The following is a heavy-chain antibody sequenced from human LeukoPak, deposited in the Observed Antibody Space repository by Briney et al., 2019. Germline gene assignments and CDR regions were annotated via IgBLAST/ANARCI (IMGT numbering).Heavy chain of an antibody. CDR1: GYTFTDHY. CDR2: INPNSGDT. V-gene: IGHV1-2*02. J-gene: IGHJ4*02. Sequence: ASVKVSCKASGYTFTDHYMHWVRQAPGQGLEWMGCINPNSGDTNFAQKFQGRVTMSRDTSTNTAYLELSRLRSDDTAVYICSIGRYTGYQTFDFWGQGTLVTVSS. CDR3: SIGRYTGYQTFDF. D-gene: IGHD5-12*01.